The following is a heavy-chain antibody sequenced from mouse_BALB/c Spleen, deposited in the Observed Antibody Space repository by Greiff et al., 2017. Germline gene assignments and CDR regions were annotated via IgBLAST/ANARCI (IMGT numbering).Heavy chain of an antibody. CDR1: GYTFTSYW. V-gene: IGHV1S22*01. CDR3: TYRSWFAY. Sequence: LQQPGSELVRPGASVKLSCKASGYTFTSYWMHWVKQRPGQGLEWIGNIYPGSGSTNYDEKFKSKATLTVDTSSSTAYMQLSSLTSEDSAVYYCTYRSWFAYWGQGTLVTVSA. J-gene: IGHJ3*01. CDR2: IYPGSGST.